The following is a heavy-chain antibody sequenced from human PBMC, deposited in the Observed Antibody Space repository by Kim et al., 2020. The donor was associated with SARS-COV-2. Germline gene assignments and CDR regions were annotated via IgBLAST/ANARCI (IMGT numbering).Heavy chain of an antibody. V-gene: IGHV1-69*13. J-gene: IGHJ6*02. CDR3: ARADHGSGSSLSYGPYYYYYYGMDV. CDR1: GGTFSSYA. D-gene: IGHD3-10*01. Sequence: SVKVSCKASGGTFSSYAISWVRQAPGQGLGWMGGIIPIFGTANYAQKFQGRVTITADESTSTAYMELSSLRSEDTAVYYCARADHGSGSSLSYGPYYYYYYGMDVWGQGTTVTVSS. CDR2: IIPIFGTA.